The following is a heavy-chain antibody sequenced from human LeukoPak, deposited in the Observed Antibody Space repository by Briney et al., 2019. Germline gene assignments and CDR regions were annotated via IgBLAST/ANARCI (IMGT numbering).Heavy chain of an antibody. Sequence: GGSLRLSCAASGFTFSSYGMSWVRQAPGKGLEWVSSISTNGGSTYYPDSVKGRFTISRDNSRNTLYLQMNSLRAEDTAVYHCAKRYCSGSGCPFFDYWGQGTLVTVSS. D-gene: IGHD2-2*01. CDR3: AKRYCSGSGCPFFDY. V-gene: IGHV3-23*01. J-gene: IGHJ4*02. CDR1: GFTFSSYG. CDR2: ISTNGGST.